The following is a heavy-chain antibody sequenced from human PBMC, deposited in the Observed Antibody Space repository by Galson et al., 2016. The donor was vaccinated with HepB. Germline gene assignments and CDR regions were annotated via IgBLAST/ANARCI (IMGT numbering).Heavy chain of an antibody. Sequence: SETLSLTCTVSGGSLSTYCWSWIRQPPGKGLEWIGYIHYSGSTNYNPSLKSRVAISADTSKNQFSLKLSSVTAADTAVYYCARAAGHEYYFYGMEVWGQGTTVTVSS. D-gene: IGHD6-13*01. V-gene: IGHV4-59*01. CDR3: ARAAGHEYYFYGMEV. CDR2: IHYSGST. CDR1: GGSLSTYC. J-gene: IGHJ6*02.